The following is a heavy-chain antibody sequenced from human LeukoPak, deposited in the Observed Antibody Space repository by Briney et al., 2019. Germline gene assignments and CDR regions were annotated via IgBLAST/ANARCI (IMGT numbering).Heavy chain of an antibody. CDR2: IYTSGST. D-gene: IGHD5-24*01. J-gene: IGHJ4*02. CDR1: GGSISSYY. CDR3: ARGISLVETFDY. Sequence: SETLSLTCTVSGGSISSYYWNWIRQPAGKGLEWIGRIYTSGSTNYNPSLKSRVTMSVDTSKNQFSLKLSSVTAADTAVYYCARGISLVETFDYWGQGTLVTVSS. V-gene: IGHV4-4*07.